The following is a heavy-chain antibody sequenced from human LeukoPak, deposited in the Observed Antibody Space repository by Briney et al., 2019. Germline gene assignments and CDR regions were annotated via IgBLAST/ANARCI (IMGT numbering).Heavy chain of an antibody. CDR3: ATTEWLRLRGAFDI. CDR1: GFPFSSFS. D-gene: IGHD5-12*01. J-gene: IGHJ3*02. Sequence: GGSLRLSCAASGFPFSSFSMNRVPEAPGHGVEGVAYISISSATIYYAAPVKGRFTISTDNSKNTLSLQMNSLRAEDTAVYYCATTEWLRLRGAFDIWGQGTMVTVSS. CDR2: ISISSATI. V-gene: IGHV3-48*01.